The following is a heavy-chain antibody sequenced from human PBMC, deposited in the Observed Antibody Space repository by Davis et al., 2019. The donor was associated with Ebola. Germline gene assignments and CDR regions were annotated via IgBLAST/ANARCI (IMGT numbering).Heavy chain of an antibody. D-gene: IGHD1-26*01. V-gene: IGHV3-48*02. J-gene: IGHJ4*02. CDR3: ARLGEWEPGPFDF. CDR1: GFTFSTYD. CDR2: INAGSSRK. Sequence: PGGSLRLSCAASGFTFSTYDMNWVRQAPGKGLEWVSNINAGSSRKSYADSVKGRFTISRDSAKNSLYLQMDSLRDEDTAVYYCARLGEWEPGPFDFWGQGTLVTVSS.